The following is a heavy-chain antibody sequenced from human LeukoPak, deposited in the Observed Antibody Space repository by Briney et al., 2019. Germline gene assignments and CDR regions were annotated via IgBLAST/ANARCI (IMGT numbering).Heavy chain of an antibody. CDR2: ITFDGNNK. V-gene: IGHV3-30*19. D-gene: IGHD1-26*01. Sequence: GGSLRLSCAASGFTFSGFGMHWVRQAPGKGLEWVGVITFDGNNKYFADSVRGRFTISRDNSKKTLYLQMNGLTIADTAVYYCARASGSYSNYDYWGQGTLVTVSS. J-gene: IGHJ4*02. CDR1: GFTFSGFG. CDR3: ARASGSYSNYDY.